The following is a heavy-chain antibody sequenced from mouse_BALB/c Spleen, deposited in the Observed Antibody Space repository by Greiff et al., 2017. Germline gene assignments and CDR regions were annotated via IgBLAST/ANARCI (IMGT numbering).Heavy chain of an antibody. D-gene: IGHD1-1*01. V-gene: IGHV1S41*01. CDR2: IAPGSGST. Sequence: DLVKPGASVKLSCKASGYTFTSYWINWIKQRPGQGLEWIGRIAPGSGSTYYNEMFKGKATLTVDTSSSTAYIQLSSLSSEDSAVYFCARGDYYGSGYWYFDVWGAGTTVTVSS. J-gene: IGHJ1*01. CDR1: GYTFTSYW. CDR3: ARGDYYGSGYWYFDV.